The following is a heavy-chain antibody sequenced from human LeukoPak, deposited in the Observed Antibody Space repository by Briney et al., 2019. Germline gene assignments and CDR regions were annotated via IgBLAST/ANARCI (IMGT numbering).Heavy chain of an antibody. CDR2: MNPNSGNT. D-gene: IGHD3-22*01. CDR3: ARIPSPITMIGPFDP. V-gene: IGHV1-8*01. J-gene: IGHJ5*02. CDR1: GYTFTSYD. Sequence: ASVKVSCKASGYTFTSYDINWVSQATGQGVEWMGWMNPNSGNTGYAQKLQGRVTMTRNTSVSTAYMELSSLRSEDTAVYYCARIPSPITMIGPFDPWGQGTLVTVSS.